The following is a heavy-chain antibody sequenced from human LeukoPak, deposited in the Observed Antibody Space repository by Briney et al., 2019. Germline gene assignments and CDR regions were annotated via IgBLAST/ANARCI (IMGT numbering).Heavy chain of an antibody. CDR3: ARLHYYDSNRYYYYGMDV. Sequence: SETLSLTCTVSGGSISSYYWSWIRQPPGKGLEWIGYIYYSGSTNYNPSLKSRVTISVDTSKNQFSLKLSSVTAADTAVYYCARLHYYDSNRYYYYGMDVWGQGTTVTVSS. D-gene: IGHD3-22*01. J-gene: IGHJ6*02. V-gene: IGHV4-59*01. CDR1: GGSISSYY. CDR2: IYYSGST.